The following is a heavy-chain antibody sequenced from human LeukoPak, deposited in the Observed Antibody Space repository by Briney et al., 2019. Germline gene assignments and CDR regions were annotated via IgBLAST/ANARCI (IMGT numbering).Heavy chain of an antibody. V-gene: IGHV3-30-3*01. D-gene: IGHD2-21*02. Sequence: GGSLRLSCAASGFTFSSYAMHWVRQAPGKGLEWVAVISYDGSNKYYADSVKGRFTIFRDNSKNTLYLQMNSLRAEDTAVYYCARDAYCGGDCPLGWYFDLWGRGTLVTVSS. CDR3: ARDAYCGGDCPLGWYFDL. J-gene: IGHJ2*01. CDR1: GFTFSSYA. CDR2: ISYDGSNK.